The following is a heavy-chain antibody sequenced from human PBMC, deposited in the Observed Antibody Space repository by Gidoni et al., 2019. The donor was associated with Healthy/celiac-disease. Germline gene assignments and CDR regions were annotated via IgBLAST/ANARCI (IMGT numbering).Heavy chain of an antibody. V-gene: IGHV3-23*01. D-gene: IGHD2-21*01. CDR1: GSTVSNPA. CDR2: ISGSCGST. CDR3: AKGGSPKVVTIDY. Sequence: EAQLLESGGGLVQPGGDLRLSCAASGSTVSNPAMSWVRQARGTGLERVSSISGSCGSTYYADSLKCRFTISRYNSKNTLYLQMNSLRAEDTALYYCAKGGSPKVVTIDYWGQGTLVTVSS. J-gene: IGHJ4*02.